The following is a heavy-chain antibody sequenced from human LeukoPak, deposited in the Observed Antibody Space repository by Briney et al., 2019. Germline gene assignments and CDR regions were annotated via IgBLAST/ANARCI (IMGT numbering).Heavy chain of an antibody. Sequence: ASVKVPCKASGYTFTSYGISWVRQPPSQGLDWMGLISSYNGKTNYAERIQGRVTMTTDTSTSTAYMELRSLRSDDTAVYYCARDMLITMVRGERSNWFDPWGQGTLVTVSS. CDR3: ARDMLITMVRGERSNWFDP. CDR1: GYTFTSYG. D-gene: IGHD3-10*01. J-gene: IGHJ5*02. CDR2: ISSYNGKT. V-gene: IGHV1-18*01.